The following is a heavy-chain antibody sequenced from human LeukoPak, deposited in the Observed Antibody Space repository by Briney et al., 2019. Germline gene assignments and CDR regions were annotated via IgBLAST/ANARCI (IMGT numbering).Heavy chain of an antibody. Sequence: GGSLRLSCAASGFTFSSYAMSWVRQAPGKGLEWVSAISGSGGSTYYADSVKGRFTISRDNSKNTLYLQMNSLRAEDTAVYYCAKAEGITMIVVVITPFDYWGQGTLVTVSS. CDR3: AKAEGITMIVVVITPFDY. CDR2: ISGSGGST. D-gene: IGHD3-22*01. J-gene: IGHJ4*02. V-gene: IGHV3-23*01. CDR1: GFTFSSYA.